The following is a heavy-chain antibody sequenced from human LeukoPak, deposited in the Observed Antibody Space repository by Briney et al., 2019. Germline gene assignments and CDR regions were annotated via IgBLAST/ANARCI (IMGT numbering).Heavy chain of an antibody. CDR2: INTTGGGT. Sequence: ASVTVSFTASGYAFTIYYMHWVRQAPGQGREGMGIINTTGGGTTYAQKFQGRLTMTRDTSTATIYMDLNSLRSEDTAVYFCARALDFGGNDFDYWGQGTLVTVSS. V-gene: IGHV1-46*01. J-gene: IGHJ4*02. CDR1: GYAFTIYY. D-gene: IGHD4-23*01. CDR3: ARALDFGGNDFDY.